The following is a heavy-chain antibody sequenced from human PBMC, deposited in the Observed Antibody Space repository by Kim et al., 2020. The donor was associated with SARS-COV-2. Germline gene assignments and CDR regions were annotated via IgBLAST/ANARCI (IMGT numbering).Heavy chain of an antibody. CDR3: ARDQSPGVYAFLPPGY. V-gene: IGHV1-18*01. J-gene: IGHJ4*02. D-gene: IGHD2-8*01. CDR1: GYTFTSYG. CDR2: ISAYNGNT. Sequence: ASVKVSCKASGYTFTSYGISWVRQAPGQGLEWMGWISAYNGNTNYAQKLQGRVTMTTDTSTSTPYMELRSLRSDDTAVYYCARDQSPGVYAFLPPGYWGQGTLVTVSS.